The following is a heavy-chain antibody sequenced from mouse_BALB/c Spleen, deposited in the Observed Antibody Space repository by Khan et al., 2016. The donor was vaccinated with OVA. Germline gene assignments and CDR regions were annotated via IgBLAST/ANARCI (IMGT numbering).Heavy chain of an antibody. CDR3: ARSPYGNFAY. CDR2: ISSDGDYT. V-gene: IGHV5-9-3*01. D-gene: IGHD2-1*01. Sequence: EVKLVESGGGLVKPGGSLKLSCAVSGFTFSTYAMSWVRQTPEKRLEWVATISSDGDYTYYPDNVTGRFTISRDNAKNTLYLQMSSLRSEDTAMYYCARSPYGNFAYWGQGTLVTVSA. J-gene: IGHJ3*01. CDR1: GFTFSTYA.